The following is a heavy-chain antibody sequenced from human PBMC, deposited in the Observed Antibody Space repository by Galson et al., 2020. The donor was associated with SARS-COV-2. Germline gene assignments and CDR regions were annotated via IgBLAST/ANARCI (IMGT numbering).Heavy chain of an antibody. CDR2: ISAYNGKT. J-gene: IGHJ3*02. V-gene: IGHV1-18*04. CDR1: DFTFTSYG. CDR3: ARGGYYDSSGDAFDI. Sequence: ASVKVSCKASDFTFTSYGITWVRQAPGQQFEWMGWISAYNGKTDYAQKFQGRVTMTTDTSTKTAYMELRSLKTDDTAVYYCARGGYYDSSGDAFDIWGQGTMVTVSS. D-gene: IGHD3-22*01.